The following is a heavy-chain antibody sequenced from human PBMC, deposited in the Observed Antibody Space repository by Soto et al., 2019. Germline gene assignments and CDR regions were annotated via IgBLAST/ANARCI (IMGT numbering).Heavy chain of an antibody. J-gene: IGHJ5*02. V-gene: IGHV1-2*04. CDR1: GYTFTGYY. Sequence: QVQLVQSGAEVKKPGASVKVSCKASGYTFTGYYMHWVRQAPGQGLEWMGWINPNSGGTNYAQKLQGWVTMTRDTSISTAYMELSRLRSDDTAVYYCARGAGYSSSWYWFDPWGQGTLVTVSS. CDR2: INPNSGGT. D-gene: IGHD6-13*01. CDR3: ARGAGYSSSWYWFDP.